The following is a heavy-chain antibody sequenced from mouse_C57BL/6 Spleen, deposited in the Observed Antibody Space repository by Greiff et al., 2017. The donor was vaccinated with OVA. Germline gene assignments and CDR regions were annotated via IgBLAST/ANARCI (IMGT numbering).Heavy chain of an antibody. V-gene: IGHV5-4*03. Sequence: EVQLVESGGGLVKPGGSLKLSCAASGFTFSSYAMSWVRQTPEKRLEWVATISDGGSYTYYPDNVKGRFTISRDNAKNNLYLQMSHLKSEDTAMYYCARRGGSSFLDYWGQGTTLTVSS. CDR1: GFTFSSYA. D-gene: IGHD1-1*01. CDR2: ISDGGSYT. J-gene: IGHJ2*01. CDR3: ARRGGSSFLDY.